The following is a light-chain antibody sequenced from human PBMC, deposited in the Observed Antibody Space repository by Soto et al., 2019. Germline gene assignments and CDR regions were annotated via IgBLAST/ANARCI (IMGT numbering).Light chain of an antibody. Sequence: EIVLTQSPSTLSLSPGERATLSCRASQSVSNYLAWFQQKPGQAPRLLIYDASNRATGIPARFSGSGSGTDFTLTISILEPEDFEVYYCQQRRSWTHPTFGRGTKVEI. CDR1: QSVSNY. CDR3: QQRRSWTHPT. V-gene: IGKV3-11*01. J-gene: IGKJ4*02. CDR2: DAS.